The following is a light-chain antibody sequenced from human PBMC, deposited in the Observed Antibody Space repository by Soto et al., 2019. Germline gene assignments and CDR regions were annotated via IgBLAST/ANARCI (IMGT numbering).Light chain of an antibody. CDR2: EAS. CDR1: QSISSW. J-gene: IGKJ1*01. V-gene: IGKV1-5*03. CDR3: HQYNSYPWT. Sequence: DIQMTQSPSTLSASVGDRVTITCRASQSISSWLAWYQQKPGKAPKLLIYEASTLDSGVPSRFSGSGSGTEFTLTISSLQPDDFATYYCHQYNSYPWTFGQGTKVEI.